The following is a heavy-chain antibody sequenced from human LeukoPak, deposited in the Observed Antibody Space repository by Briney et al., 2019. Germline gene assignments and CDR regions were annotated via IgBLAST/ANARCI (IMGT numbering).Heavy chain of an antibody. D-gene: IGHD1-26*01. CDR2: IYYSGST. V-gene: IGHV4-59*01. Sequence: TSETLSLTCTVSGGSISSYYWSWIRQPPGKGLEWIGYIYYSGSTNYNPSLKSRVTISVDTSKNQFSLKLSSVTASDTAVYYFAKTSPSGSYFATWGKEPLATVSP. CDR1: GGSISSYY. CDR3: AKTSPSGSYFAT. J-gene: IGHJ4*02.